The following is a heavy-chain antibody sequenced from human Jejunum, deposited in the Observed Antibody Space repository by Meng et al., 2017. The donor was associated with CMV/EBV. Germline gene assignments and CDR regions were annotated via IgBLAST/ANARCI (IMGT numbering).Heavy chain of an antibody. Sequence: ASGFAFSTYAMAWVRQAPGKGLEWVSSISAGSDYIYYADSVKGRFTVSRDNAKNSLYLQMNSLRAEDTAVYYCARDLVAATAPNNWGQGTLVTVTS. CDR1: GFAFSTYA. V-gene: IGHV3-21*01. J-gene: IGHJ4*02. D-gene: IGHD1-26*01. CDR2: ISAGSDYI. CDR3: ARDLVAATAPNN.